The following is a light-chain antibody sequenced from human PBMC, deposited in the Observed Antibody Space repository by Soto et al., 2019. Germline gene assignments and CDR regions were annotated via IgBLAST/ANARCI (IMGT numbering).Light chain of an antibody. CDR2: DVT. J-gene: IGLJ1*01. CDR3: CSYAGVNTYV. CDR1: SRDVGGFDY. V-gene: IGLV2-11*01. Sequence: QSALTQPRSVSGSPGQSVTISCTGTSRDVGGFDYVSWYQQHPGQVPKLIIYDVTQRPSVVPDRFSGFKSGDSASLTISGLDPGDEADYYCCSYAGVNTYVFGSGTKLTVL.